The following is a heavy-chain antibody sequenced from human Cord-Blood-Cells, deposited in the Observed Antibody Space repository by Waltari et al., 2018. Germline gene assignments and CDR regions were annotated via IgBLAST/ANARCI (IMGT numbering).Heavy chain of an antibody. V-gene: IGHV3-30*18. CDR2: ISYDGSNK. J-gene: IGHJ4*02. CDR1: GFTFNSYG. Sequence: QVQLVESGGGVVQPGRSLRLSCAASGFTFNSYGMHWVRQAPGKGMEWVAVISYDGSNKYYADSVKGRFTISRDNSKNTLYLQMNSLRAEDTAVYYCAKGTGFDYWGQGTLVTVSS. D-gene: IGHD3-9*01. CDR3: AKGTGFDY.